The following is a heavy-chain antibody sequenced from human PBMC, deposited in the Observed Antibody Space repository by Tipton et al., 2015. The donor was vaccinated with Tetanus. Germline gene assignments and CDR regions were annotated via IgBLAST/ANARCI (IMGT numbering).Heavy chain of an antibody. CDR2: IYYSGST. J-gene: IGHJ3*02. CDR3: ARVLRFSASGGWDDAFDI. V-gene: IGHV4-4*07. Sequence: VKPSENLSLSCTVSGGSTRDFYWSWIRQPAGERLEWIGRIYYSGSTIYNPSLKSRVTMSVDTSMHQFSLKLSSVTAADTAVYYCARVLRFSASGGWDDAFDIWDQGTLVTVSS. CDR1: GGSTRDFY. D-gene: IGHD2-15*01.